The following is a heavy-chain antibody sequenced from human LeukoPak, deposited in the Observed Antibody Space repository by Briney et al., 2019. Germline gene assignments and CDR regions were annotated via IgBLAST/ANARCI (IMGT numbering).Heavy chain of an antibody. CDR1: GYTFTGYY. CDR3: ARDFGGSSSGIVYY. V-gene: IGHV1-2*02. Sequence: ASVKVSCKASGYTFTGYYMHWVRQAPGQGLEWMGWINPNSGGTNYAQKLQGRVTMTRDTSISTAYMELSRLRSDDTAVYYCARDFGGSSSGIVYYWGQGTLVTVSS. CDR2: INPNSGGT. J-gene: IGHJ4*02. D-gene: IGHD6-6*01.